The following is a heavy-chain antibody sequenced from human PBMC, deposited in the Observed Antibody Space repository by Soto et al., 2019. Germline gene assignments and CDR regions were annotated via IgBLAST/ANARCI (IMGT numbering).Heavy chain of an antibody. V-gene: IGHV4-30-4*01. CDR3: ARGMTTVVTPFWYFDL. D-gene: IGHD4-17*01. Sequence: QVQLQELGPGLVKPSQTLSLTCTVSGGSISSGDYYWSWIRQPPGKGLEWIGYIYYSGSTYYNPSLKSRVTISVDTSKNQFSLKLSSVTAADTAVYYCARGMTTVVTPFWYFDLWGRGTLVTVSS. CDR1: GGSISSGDYY. J-gene: IGHJ2*01. CDR2: IYYSGST.